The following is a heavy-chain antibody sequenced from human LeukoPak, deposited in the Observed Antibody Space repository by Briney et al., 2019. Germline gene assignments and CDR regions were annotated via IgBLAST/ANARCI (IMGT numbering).Heavy chain of an antibody. D-gene: IGHD4-17*01. CDR2: INQDGGER. CDR3: AKDMGGSTVTTGDY. CDR1: GFTFNNYW. Sequence: GGSLRLSCAASGFTFNNYWMTWVRQAPGKGLEWVANINQDGGERYYVDSVKGRFTISRDNAKNSLYLQMNSLRAEDTALYYCAKDMGGSTVTTGDYWGQGTLVTVSS. J-gene: IGHJ4*02. V-gene: IGHV3-7*03.